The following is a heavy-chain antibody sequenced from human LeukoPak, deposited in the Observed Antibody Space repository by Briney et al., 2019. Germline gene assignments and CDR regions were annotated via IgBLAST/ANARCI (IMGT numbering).Heavy chain of an antibody. CDR3: ARGLRDGAFDY. J-gene: IGHJ4*02. V-gene: IGHV4-59*01. CDR1: GGSIRSYY. CDR2: IYYSGST. D-gene: IGHD3-10*01. Sequence: SETLSLTCTVSGGSIRSYYWSWIRQPPGKGLEWIGYIYYSGSTNYNPSLKSRVTISVDTSKNQFSLKLSSVTAADTAVYYCARGLRDGAFDYWGQGTLVTVSS.